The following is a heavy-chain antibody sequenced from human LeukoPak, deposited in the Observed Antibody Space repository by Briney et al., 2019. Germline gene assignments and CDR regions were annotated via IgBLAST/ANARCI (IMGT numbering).Heavy chain of an antibody. Sequence: PGGSLRLSCAASGFTFSSYNMNWVRQAPGKGLGWVSSISSSSSYIYYADSVKGRFPISRDNAKNSLYLQMNSLRAEDTAVYYCAELGITMIGGVWGKGTTVTISS. D-gene: IGHD3-10*02. CDR1: GFTFSSYN. CDR3: AELGITMIGGV. V-gene: IGHV3-21*01. CDR2: ISSSSSYI. J-gene: IGHJ6*04.